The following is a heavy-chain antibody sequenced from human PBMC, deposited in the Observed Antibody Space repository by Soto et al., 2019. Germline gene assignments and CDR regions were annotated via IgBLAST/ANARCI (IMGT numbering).Heavy chain of an antibody. D-gene: IGHD3-16*01. CDR3: ARDLGGPDY. CDR1: GFTFSSYG. J-gene: IGHJ4*02. CDR2: ISYDGSNK. Sequence: GGSLRLSCAASGFTFSSYGMHWVRQAPGKGLEWVAVISYDGSNKYYAASVKGRFTISRDNSKNTLSLQMNSLRADDTAVYYCARDLGGPDYWGRGTSVTVSS. V-gene: IGHV3-30*03.